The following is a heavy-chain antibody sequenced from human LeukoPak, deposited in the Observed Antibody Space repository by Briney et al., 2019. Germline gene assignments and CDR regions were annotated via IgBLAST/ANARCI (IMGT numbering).Heavy chain of an antibody. D-gene: IGHD1-1*01. J-gene: IGHJ5*02. CDR1: GGSISSYY. V-gene: IGHV4-59*01. CDR3: AREGTAGTNLNWFDP. CDR2: ISYSGST. Sequence: ASETLSLTCTVSGGSISSYYWSWIRQPPRKGLEWIGYISYSGSTNFNPSLKSRVTISVDTSKNQFSLKLSSVTAADTAVYYCAREGTAGTNLNWFDPWGQGTLVTVSS.